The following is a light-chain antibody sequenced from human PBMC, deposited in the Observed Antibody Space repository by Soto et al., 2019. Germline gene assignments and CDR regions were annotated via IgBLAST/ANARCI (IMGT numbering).Light chain of an antibody. CDR1: QSVSSN. CDR3: QQYGHSLWT. Sequence: IGMKQSPATLSVSKGERATLSCRASQSVSSNLAWYQQKPGQAPRLLIYGASTRATGIPARFSGSGSGTEFTLTISRLEPEDYAVYYCQQYGHSLWTFGQGTNV. CDR2: GAS. J-gene: IGKJ1*01. V-gene: IGKV3-15*01.